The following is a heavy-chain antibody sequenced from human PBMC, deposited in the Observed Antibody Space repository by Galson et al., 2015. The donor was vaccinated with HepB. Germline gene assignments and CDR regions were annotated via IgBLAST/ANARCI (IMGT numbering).Heavy chain of an antibody. D-gene: IGHD1-26*01. V-gene: IGHV4-61*01. CDR2: IYYSGST. CDR1: GGSVSSGSYY. CDR3: AREVGATDWFDP. J-gene: IGHJ5*02. Sequence: SETLSLTCTVSGGSVSSGSYYWSWIRQPPGKGLEWIGYIYYSGSTNYNPSLKSRVTISVDTSKNQFSLKLSSVTAADTAVYYCAREVGATDWFDPWGQGTLVTVSS.